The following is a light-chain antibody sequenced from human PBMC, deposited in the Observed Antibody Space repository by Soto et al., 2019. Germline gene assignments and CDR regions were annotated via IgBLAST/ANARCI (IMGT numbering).Light chain of an antibody. Sequence: QSVLTQPPSASGFPGQSVTISCTGTSSDVGNYDYVSWYQQHPGKAPKLVIYEVTKRPSGVPDRVSASKSGNTASLTVSGLRAEDDADYYCSSYAGSNNFVFGSGTKLTVL. CDR2: EVT. V-gene: IGLV2-8*01. J-gene: IGLJ1*01. CDR1: SSDVGNYDY. CDR3: SSYAGSNNFV.